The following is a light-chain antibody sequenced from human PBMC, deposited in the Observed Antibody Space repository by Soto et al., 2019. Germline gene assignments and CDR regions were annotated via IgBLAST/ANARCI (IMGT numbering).Light chain of an antibody. CDR2: GAT. J-gene: IGKJ1*01. Sequence: PGEMEPLSCWASESVGDYLAWYQQKPGQAPRLLIYGATKRASGTPDRFSGTGSETAFTLAISRLEPEDFAVYYCQQYGSSLWTFGQGTKVDIK. CDR1: ESVGDY. CDR3: QQYGSSLWT. V-gene: IGKV3-20*01.